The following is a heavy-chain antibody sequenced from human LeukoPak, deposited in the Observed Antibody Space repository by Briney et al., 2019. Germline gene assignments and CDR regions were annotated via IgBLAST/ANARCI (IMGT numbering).Heavy chain of an antibody. CDR1: GFTFSSYW. J-gene: IGHJ4*02. D-gene: IGHD6-6*01. Sequence: PGGSLRLSCAASGFTFSSYWMSWVRQAPGKGLEWVANIKQDGSEKYYVDSVKGRFTISRDNAKNSLYLQMNSLRVEDTAVYYCVRDKYSTSSSGSLFDYWGQGTLVTVSS. V-gene: IGHV3-7*01. CDR3: VRDKYSTSSSGSLFDY. CDR2: IKQDGSEK.